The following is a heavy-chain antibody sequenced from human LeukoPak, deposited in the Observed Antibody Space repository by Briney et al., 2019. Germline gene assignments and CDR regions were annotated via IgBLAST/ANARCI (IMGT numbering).Heavy chain of an antibody. Sequence: GGSLRLSCAASGFTFSSYAMSWVRQAPGKGLEWVSAISGSGGSTYYADSVKGRFTISRDNSKNTLYLQMNSLRAEDTAVYYCARDWFISGSYYGMDVWGQGTTVTVSS. D-gene: IGHD6-25*01. CDR2: ISGSGGST. CDR1: GFTFSSYA. CDR3: ARDWFISGSYYGMDV. V-gene: IGHV3-23*01. J-gene: IGHJ6*02.